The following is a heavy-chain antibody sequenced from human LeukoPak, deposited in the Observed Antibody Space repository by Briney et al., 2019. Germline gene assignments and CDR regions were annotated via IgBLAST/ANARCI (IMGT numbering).Heavy chain of an antibody. CDR1: GYTFTSYG. CDR3: ARDKDYIWGSSPKFDY. J-gene: IGHJ4*02. D-gene: IGHD3-16*01. Sequence: GASVKLSCKASGYTFTSYGISWVRQAPGQGLELMGWISAYNGNTNYAQKLQGRVTMTTDTSTSTAYMELRSLRSDDTAVYYCARDKDYIWGSSPKFDYWGQGTLVTVSS. V-gene: IGHV1-18*01. CDR2: ISAYNGNT.